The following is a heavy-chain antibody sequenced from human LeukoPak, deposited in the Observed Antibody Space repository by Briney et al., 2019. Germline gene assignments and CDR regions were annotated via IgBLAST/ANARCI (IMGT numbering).Heavy chain of an antibody. V-gene: IGHV1-69*13. CDR2: IIPIFGTA. Sequence: VASVKVSCTASGGTFSSYAISWVRQAPGQGLEWMGGIIPIFGTANYAQKFQGRVTITADESTSTAYMELSSLRSEDTAVYYCARDGSGSRGHYYYGMDVWGQGTTVTVSS. CDR3: ARDGSGSRGHYYYGMDV. D-gene: IGHD1-26*01. J-gene: IGHJ6*02. CDR1: GGTFSSYA.